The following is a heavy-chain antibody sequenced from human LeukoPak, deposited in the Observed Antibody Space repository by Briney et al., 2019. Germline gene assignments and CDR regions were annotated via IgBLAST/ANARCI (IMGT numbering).Heavy chain of an antibody. D-gene: IGHD2-2*02. CDR2: INPNSGGT. V-gene: IGHV1-2*02. CDR3: ARGSAVVVPAAIRNWFDP. CDR1: GYTFTGYY. Sequence: ASVKVSCKASGYTFTGYYMHWVRQAPGQGLEWMGWINPNSGGTNYAQKFQGRVTMTRDTSISTAYMELGRLRSDDTAVYYCARGSAVVVPAAIRNWFDPWGQGTLVTVSS. J-gene: IGHJ5*02.